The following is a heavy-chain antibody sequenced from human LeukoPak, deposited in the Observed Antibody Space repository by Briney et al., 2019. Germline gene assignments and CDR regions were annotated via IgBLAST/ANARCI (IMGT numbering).Heavy chain of an antibody. D-gene: IGHD6-19*01. CDR3: ARGSSGWHAFDY. Sequence: PGGSLRLSCAASGFTFSSYAMHWVRQAPGKGLEYVSAISSNGGSTYYANSVKGRFTISRDNSKNTLYLQMGSLRAEDMAVYCCARGSSGWHAFDYWGQGTLVTVSS. V-gene: IGHV3-64*01. J-gene: IGHJ4*02. CDR1: GFTFSSYA. CDR2: ISSNGGST.